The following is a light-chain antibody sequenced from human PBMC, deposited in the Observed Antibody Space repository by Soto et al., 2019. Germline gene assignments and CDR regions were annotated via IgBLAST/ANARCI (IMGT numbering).Light chain of an antibody. V-gene: IGKV3D-15*01. Sequence: EIVLTQSPATLSVSPGETVSLSCRASQSVSGKLAWYQQKPGQAPRLLMSATSTRATGIPARFSGSGSGTEFNLTISSLQSEDFGVYYCQQYNNWPRATFGGGTKVDIK. CDR1: QSVSGK. J-gene: IGKJ4*01. CDR2: ATS. CDR3: QQYNNWPRAT.